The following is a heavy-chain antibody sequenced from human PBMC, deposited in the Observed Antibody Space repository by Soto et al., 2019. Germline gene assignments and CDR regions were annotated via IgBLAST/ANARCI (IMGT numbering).Heavy chain of an antibody. CDR2: ISGSGGST. Sequence: EVQLLESGGGLVQPGGSLRLSCAAAGFTFSTYAMSWVRQAPGKGLEWVSAISGSGGSTYYADSVKGRFTISRDNSKNTLYLQMNSLRAEDTAVYYCARDGGIVLGLYYFDYWGQGTLVTVSS. CDR3: ARDGGIVLGLYYFDY. D-gene: IGHD2-8*02. V-gene: IGHV3-23*01. CDR1: GFTFSTYA. J-gene: IGHJ4*02.